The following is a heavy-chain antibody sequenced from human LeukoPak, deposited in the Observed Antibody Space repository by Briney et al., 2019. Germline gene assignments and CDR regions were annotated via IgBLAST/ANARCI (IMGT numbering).Heavy chain of an antibody. V-gene: IGHV3-23*01. J-gene: IGHJ4*02. CDR2: ISGGGGST. Sequence: GGSLRLSCAASGFTFSSYAMSWVRQSPGKGLEWVSAISGGGGSTYYADSVKGRFTISRDNSKNTLYLQMNSLRAEDTAVYYCAKFYDISTGYFDCWGQGTLVAVSS. D-gene: IGHD3-9*01. CDR3: AKFYDISTGYFDC. CDR1: GFTFSSYA.